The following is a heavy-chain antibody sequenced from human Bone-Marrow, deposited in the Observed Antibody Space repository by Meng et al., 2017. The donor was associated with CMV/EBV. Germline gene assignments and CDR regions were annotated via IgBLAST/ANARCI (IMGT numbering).Heavy chain of an antibody. D-gene: IGHD5-24*01. V-gene: IGHV4-38-2*02. CDR3: ARGYPDQGYTFGVGKDFDY. J-gene: IGHJ4*02. Sequence: GSLRLSCTVSGYSISIGYFWAWIRQPPGKGLEWIGTIHHRGTTNYNPSLKSRVTISVDTSKNQFSLKLSSVTAADTAVYYCARGYPDQGYTFGVGKDFDYWGQGTLVTVSS. CDR2: IHHRGTT. CDR1: GYSISIGYF.